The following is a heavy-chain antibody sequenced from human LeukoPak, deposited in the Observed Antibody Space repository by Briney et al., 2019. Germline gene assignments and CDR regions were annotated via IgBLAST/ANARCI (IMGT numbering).Heavy chain of an antibody. J-gene: IGHJ6*03. D-gene: IGHD3-9*01. CDR1: GGSISSGSYY. CDR3: ARGLSDDILTDYYYYYMDV. Sequence: SETLSLTCTVSGGSISSGSYYWSSIRQPAGKGLEWIGRIHTSGSTNYNPSLKSRVTISVDTSKNQFSLKLSSVTAADTAVYYCARGLSDDILTDYYYYYMDVWGKGTTVTVSS. CDR2: IHTSGST. V-gene: IGHV4-61*02.